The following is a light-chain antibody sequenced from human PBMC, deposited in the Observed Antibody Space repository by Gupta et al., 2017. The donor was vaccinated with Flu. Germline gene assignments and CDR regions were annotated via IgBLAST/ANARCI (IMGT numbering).Light chain of an antibody. V-gene: IGKV3-20*01. CDR2: GAS. CDR3: QQDGSSAWT. CDR1: QSVSSSY. J-gene: IGKJ1*01. Sequence: EIVLTQSPGTLSLSPGERATLSCSASQSVSSSYLAWYQQKPGQAPRLLIYGASSRATGIPDRFSGSGSGTDFTLTISRREPEDFAVYYCQQDGSSAWTFGQGSKVEIK.